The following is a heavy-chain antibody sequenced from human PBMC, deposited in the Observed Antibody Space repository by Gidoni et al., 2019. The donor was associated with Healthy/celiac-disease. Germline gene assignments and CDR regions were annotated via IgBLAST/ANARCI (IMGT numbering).Heavy chain of an antibody. J-gene: IGHJ4*02. CDR2: ISWNSGSI. V-gene: IGHV3-9*01. CDR1: GFTFVDYA. Sequence: EVQLVESGGGLVQPGRSLRRSCAASGFTFVDYAMHWVRQAQGKGLEWVSGISWNSGSIGYADSVKGRVTISRDNAKNSLYLQMNSLRAEDTALYYCAKSGHDSSGYYYFDFWGQGTLVTVSS. D-gene: IGHD3-22*01. CDR3: AKSGHDSSGYYYFDF.